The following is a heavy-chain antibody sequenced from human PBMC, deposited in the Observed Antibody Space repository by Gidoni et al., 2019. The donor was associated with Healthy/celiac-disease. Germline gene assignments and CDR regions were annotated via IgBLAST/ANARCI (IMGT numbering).Heavy chain of an antibody. D-gene: IGHD6-19*01. J-gene: IGHJ6*02. V-gene: IGHV3-21*01. Sequence: EVQLVVSGGGLVKPGGSLRLSCAASGFTLRSYSMHWVRQAPGKGLGWVSSISSSSSYIYYADSVKGRFTIARDNAKNTLYLQMNSLRAEDTAVYYCAREGADYGMDVWGQGTTVTVSS. CDR2: ISSSSSYI. CDR3: AREGADYGMDV. CDR1: GFTLRSYS.